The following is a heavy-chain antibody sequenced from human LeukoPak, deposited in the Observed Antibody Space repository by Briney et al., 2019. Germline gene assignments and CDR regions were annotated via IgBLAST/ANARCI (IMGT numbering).Heavy chain of an antibody. D-gene: IGHD1-26*01. J-gene: IGHJ4*02. CDR3: ARVLHQGVLDC. V-gene: IGHV4-34*01. Sequence: SETLSLTCAVYGGSFSGYYWSWIRQPPGKGLEWIGEINHSGSTNYNPSLKSRVTISVDTSKNQFSLKLSSVTAADTAVYYCARVLHQGVLDCWGQGTLVTVSS. CDR1: GGSFSGYY. CDR2: INHSGST.